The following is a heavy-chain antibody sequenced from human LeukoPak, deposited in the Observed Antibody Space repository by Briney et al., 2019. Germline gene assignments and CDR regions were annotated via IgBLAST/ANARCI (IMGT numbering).Heavy chain of an antibody. J-gene: IGHJ5*02. Sequence: SETLSLTCTVSGGSISSGSYYWHWIRQPAGKGLEWIGRIYTSGSTNYNPSLKSRVTISVDTSKNQFSLKLSSVTAADTAVYYCARAYHSSWYLNWFDPWGQGTLVTVSS. V-gene: IGHV4-61*02. D-gene: IGHD6-13*01. CDR3: ARAYHSSWYLNWFDP. CDR1: GGSISSGSYY. CDR2: IYTSGST.